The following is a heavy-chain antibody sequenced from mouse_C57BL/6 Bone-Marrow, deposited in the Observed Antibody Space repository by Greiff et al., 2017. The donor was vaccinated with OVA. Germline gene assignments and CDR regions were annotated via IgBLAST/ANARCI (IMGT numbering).Heavy chain of an antibody. J-gene: IGHJ3*01. D-gene: IGHD2-4*01. Sequence: VQLQQSGAELARPGASVKMSCKASGYTFTSYTMHWVKQRPGQGLEWIGYINPSSGYTKYNQKFKDKATLTADKSSSTAYMQLSSLTSEDAAVYYCARAIYYDYDGAWFAYWGQGTLVTVSA. CDR3: ARAIYYDYDGAWFAY. CDR1: GYTFTSYT. V-gene: IGHV1-4*01. CDR2: INPSSGYT.